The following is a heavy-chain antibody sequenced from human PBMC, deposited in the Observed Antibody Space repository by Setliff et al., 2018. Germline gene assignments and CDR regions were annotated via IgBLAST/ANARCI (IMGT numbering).Heavy chain of an antibody. J-gene: IGHJ4*02. CDR1: GGSISSMSYY. V-gene: IGHV4-39*07. CDR2: IYHSGSS. D-gene: IGHD5-18*01. CDR3: ARGSGRGYSYGLFDY. Sequence: SETLSLTCTVSGGSISSMSYYWGWIRQPPGKGLEWIGSIYHSGSSYYNSSLRSRVTISVDTSKNQFSLILRSVTAADTAVYFCARGSGRGYSYGLFDYWGQGTLVTVSS.